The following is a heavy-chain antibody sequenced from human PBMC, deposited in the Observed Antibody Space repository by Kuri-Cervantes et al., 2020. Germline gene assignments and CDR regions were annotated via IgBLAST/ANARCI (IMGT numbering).Heavy chain of an antibody. D-gene: IGHD2/OR15-2a*01. CDR2: INAGNGNT. CDR1: GYTFTSYA. CDR3: AKDSGYLGIGLFSMFNY. Sequence: ASVKVSCKASGYTFTSYAMHWVRQAPGQRLEWMGWINAGNGNTKYSQKFQGRVTITRATSTSTAYMELRSLRSDDTALYYCAKDSGYLGIGLFSMFNYWGQGTPVTVSS. V-gene: IGHV1-3*01. J-gene: IGHJ4*02.